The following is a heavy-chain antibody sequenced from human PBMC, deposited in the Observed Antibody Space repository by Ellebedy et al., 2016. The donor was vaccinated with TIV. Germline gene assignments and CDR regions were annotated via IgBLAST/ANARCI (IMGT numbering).Heavy chain of an antibody. D-gene: IGHD2-2*01. CDR3: ARDLVVVPPAIVSDYYYGMDV. Sequence: PGGSLRLSCAASGFTFSSDWMSWVRQAPGKGLEWVANIKQDGSEKYYLDSVKGRFTISRDNAKNSLYLQMNSLRAEDTAVYYCARDLVVVPPAIVSDYYYGMDVWGHGTTVTVSS. J-gene: IGHJ6*02. CDR1: GFTFSSDW. V-gene: IGHV3-7*01. CDR2: IKQDGSEK.